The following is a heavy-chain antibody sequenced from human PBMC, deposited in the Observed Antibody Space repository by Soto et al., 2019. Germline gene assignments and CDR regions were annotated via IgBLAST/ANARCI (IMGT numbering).Heavy chain of an antibody. D-gene: IGHD3-22*01. V-gene: IGHV3-11*06. Sequence: QVQLVESGGGLVKPGGSLRLSCAASGFTFSDYYMSWIRQAPGKGLEWVSYISSSSSYTNYADSVKGRFTISRDNAKIALNLQMTSLTAEATAVYYCATGQYYYDSSGYYYSWGQGTLVTVSS. J-gene: IGHJ4*02. CDR1: GFTFSDYY. CDR2: ISSSSSYT. CDR3: ATGQYYYDSSGYYYS.